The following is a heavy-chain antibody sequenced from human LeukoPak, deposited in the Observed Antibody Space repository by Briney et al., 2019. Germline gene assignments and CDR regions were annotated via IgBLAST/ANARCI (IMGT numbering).Heavy chain of an antibody. CDR1: GGTFSSYY. V-gene: IGHV4-34*01. Sequence: SETLSLNCAVYGGTFSSYYWSWLRQSPGKGLEWIAEINHRGDTNYNPSVKSRVTISVDTSKNQFSLKVTSLTAADTAVYYCARGPTISETGYFDYWGQGTPVTVSS. D-gene: IGHD1-1*01. CDR2: INHRGDT. J-gene: IGHJ4*03. CDR3: ARGPTISETGYFDY.